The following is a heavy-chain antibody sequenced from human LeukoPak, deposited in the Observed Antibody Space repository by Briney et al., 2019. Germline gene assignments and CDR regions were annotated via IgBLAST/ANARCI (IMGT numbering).Heavy chain of an antibody. CDR1: GFTFSDSA. J-gene: IGHJ4*02. V-gene: IGHV3-23*01. Sequence: GGSLRLSCAASGFTFSDSAMTWVRQAPGKGLEWVSAISGSGGNTYYADSVKGRFTLSRDNSKNTLYLQMNSLRAEDTAVYYCAKDVDSSGYYLSFDYWGQGTLVTVSS. CDR2: ISGSGGNT. CDR3: AKDVDSSGYYLSFDY. D-gene: IGHD3-22*01.